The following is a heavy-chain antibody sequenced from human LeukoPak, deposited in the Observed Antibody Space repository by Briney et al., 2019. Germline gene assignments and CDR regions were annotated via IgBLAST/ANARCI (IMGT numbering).Heavy chain of an antibody. V-gene: IGHV3-74*01. J-gene: IGHJ4*01. Sequence: PGGSLRPSCAASGFTISGFWMHWVRQVPGEGLVWVARMNSAGTTINYVDSVKGRFTISRDNVRNTLHLQMNNLSLEDTAVYFCIREVQVRASASLGLWGRGTLVTVS. CDR3: IREVQVRASASLGL. CDR2: MNSAGTTI. D-gene: IGHD1-1*01. CDR1: GFTISGFW.